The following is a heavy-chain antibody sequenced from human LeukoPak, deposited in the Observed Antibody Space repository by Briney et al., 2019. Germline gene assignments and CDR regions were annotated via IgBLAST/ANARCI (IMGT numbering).Heavy chain of an antibody. J-gene: IGHJ4*02. D-gene: IGHD3-3*01. CDR2: IYYSGST. Sequence: SQTLSLTCTVSGGSISSGGYYWSWIRQHPGKGLEWFGYIYYSGSTYYNPSLKSRVTISVDTSKNQFSLKLSSVTAADTAVYYCASFVLSGYSYFDYWGQGTLVTVSS. V-gene: IGHV4-31*03. CDR3: ASFVLSGYSYFDY. CDR1: GGSISSGGYY.